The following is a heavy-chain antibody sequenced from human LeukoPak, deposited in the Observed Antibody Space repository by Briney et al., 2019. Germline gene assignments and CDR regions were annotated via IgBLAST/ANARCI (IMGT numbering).Heavy chain of an antibody. V-gene: IGHV3-48*01. CDR2: ISSSSSTI. J-gene: IGHJ5*02. CDR3: ARVGLTYYYDSSGYNWFDP. CDR1: GFTFSSYS. D-gene: IGHD3-22*01. Sequence: GGSLRLSCAASGFTFSSYSMNWVRQAPGKGLEWVSYISSSSSTIYYADPVKGRFTISRDNAKNSLYLQMNSLRAEDTAVYYCARVGLTYYYDSSGYNWFDPWGQGTLVTVSS.